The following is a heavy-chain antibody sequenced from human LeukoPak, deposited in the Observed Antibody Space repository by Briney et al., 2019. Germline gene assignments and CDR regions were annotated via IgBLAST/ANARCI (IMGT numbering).Heavy chain of an antibody. CDR2: IRSKADGETI. CDR1: GFTFTNAW. Sequence: GGSLRLSCAASGFTFTNAWMNWVRQAPGKGLEWVGRIRSKADGETIDYAAPVKGRFTFSRDDSKNMLYLQMNSLKSEDTAVYYCSTLTSRGLSDSWGQGTLVTVSS. D-gene: IGHD1-20*01. CDR3: STLTSRGLSDS. V-gene: IGHV3-15*07. J-gene: IGHJ4*02.